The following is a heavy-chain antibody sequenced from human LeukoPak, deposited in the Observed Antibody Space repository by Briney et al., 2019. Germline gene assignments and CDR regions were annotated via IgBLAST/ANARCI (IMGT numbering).Heavy chain of an antibody. CDR3: ARAVVPAALYYYYYMDV. D-gene: IGHD2-2*01. J-gene: IGHJ6*03. V-gene: IGHV4-61*02. CDR2: IYTSGST. Sequence: SETLSLTCTVSGGSISSSYSWGWIRQPAGKGLEWIGRIYTSGSTNYNPSLKSRVTISVDTSKNQFSLKLSSVTAADTAVYYCARAVVPAALYYYYYMDVWGKGTTVTISS. CDR1: GGSISSSYS.